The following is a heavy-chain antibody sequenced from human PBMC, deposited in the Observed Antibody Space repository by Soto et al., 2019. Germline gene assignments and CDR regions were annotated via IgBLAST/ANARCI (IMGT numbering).Heavy chain of an antibody. V-gene: IGHV3-7*01. D-gene: IGHD3-10*01. CDR1: GFTFSSYW. CDR2: IKQDGSEK. Sequence: EVQLVESGGGLVQPGGSLRLSCAASGFTFSSYWMSWVRQAPGKGLEWVANIKQDGSEKYYVDSVKGRFTISRDNAKNSLYRQMSSLSGEDTAGYYCAGEEGFGEWDWFDPWGQGTLVTVSS. CDR3: AGEEGFGEWDWFDP. J-gene: IGHJ5*02.